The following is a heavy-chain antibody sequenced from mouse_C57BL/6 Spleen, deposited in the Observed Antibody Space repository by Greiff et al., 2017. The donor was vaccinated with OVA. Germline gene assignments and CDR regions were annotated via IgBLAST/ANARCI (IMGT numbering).Heavy chain of an antibody. CDR2: IWSGGST. Sequence: VKLVESGPGLVQPSQSLSITCTVSGFSLTSYGVHWVRQSPGKGLEWLGVIWSGGSTDYNAAFISRLSISKDNSKSQVFFKMNSLQADDTAIYYCARLVDGGYYGFAYWGQGTLVTVSA. D-gene: IGHD2-3*01. CDR1: GFSLTSYG. CDR3: ARLVDGGYYGFAY. V-gene: IGHV2-2*01. J-gene: IGHJ3*01.